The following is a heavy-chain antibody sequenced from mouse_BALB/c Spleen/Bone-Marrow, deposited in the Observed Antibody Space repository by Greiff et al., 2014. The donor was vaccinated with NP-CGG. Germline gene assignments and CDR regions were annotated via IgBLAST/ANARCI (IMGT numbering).Heavy chain of an antibody. V-gene: IGHV1-54*01. J-gene: IGHJ4*01. CDR1: GYAFTNYL. D-gene: IGHD2-10*02. CDR3: ARSGYGNYFYAMDY. Sequence: QVQLQQPGAELVRPGTSVKVSRKASGYAFTNYLIEWVKQRPGQGLEWIGVINPGSGGTNYNEKFKGKATLTADKSSSTAYMQLSSLTSDDSAVYFCARSGYGNYFYAMDYWGQGTSVTVSS. CDR2: INPGSGGT.